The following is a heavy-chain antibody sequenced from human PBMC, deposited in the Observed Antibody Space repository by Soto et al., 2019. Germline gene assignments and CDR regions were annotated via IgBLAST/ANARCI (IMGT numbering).Heavy chain of an antibody. V-gene: IGHV1-69*13. CDR3: ARSYPGSSLYYYGMDV. D-gene: IGHD6-13*01. CDR1: GGTFSSYA. Sequence: SVKVSCKASGGTFSSYAISWVRQAPGQGLEWMGGIIPIFGTANYAQKFQGRVTITADESTSTAYMELSSLRSEDTAVYYCARSYPGSSLYYYGMDVWGQGTTVTVSS. J-gene: IGHJ6*02. CDR2: IIPIFGTA.